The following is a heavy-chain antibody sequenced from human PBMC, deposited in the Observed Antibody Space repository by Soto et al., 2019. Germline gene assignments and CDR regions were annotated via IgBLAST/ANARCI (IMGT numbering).Heavy chain of an antibody. CDR3: ATAKLLLPWLFDY. D-gene: IGHD2-15*01. V-gene: IGHV3-66*01. J-gene: IGHJ4*02. Sequence: PGGSLRLSCAASGFTVSSNYMSWVRQAPGKGLEWVSVIYSGGSTYYADSVKGRFIISRDDSKSTLFLQMNSLRAEDTAVYYCATAKLLLPWLFDYWGQGTLVTVSS. CDR2: IYSGGST. CDR1: GFTVSSNY.